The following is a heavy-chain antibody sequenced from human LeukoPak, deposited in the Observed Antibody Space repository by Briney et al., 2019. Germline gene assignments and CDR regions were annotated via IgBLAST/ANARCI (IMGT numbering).Heavy chain of an antibody. CDR1: GFTFSSYE. Sequence: PGGSLRLSCAASGFTFSSYEMNWVRQAPGKGLERVSYISSGSSTIYYAYSVNGRFTISRDNAKNSLYLQMNSLRAEDTAVYYCAGYEGGYSGYDSDYWGQGTLVTVSS. CDR2: ISSGSSTI. CDR3: AGYEGGYSGYDSDY. J-gene: IGHJ4*02. D-gene: IGHD5-12*01. V-gene: IGHV3-48*03.